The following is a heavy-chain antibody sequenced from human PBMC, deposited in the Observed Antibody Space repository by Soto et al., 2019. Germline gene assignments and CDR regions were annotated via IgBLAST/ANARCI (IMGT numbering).Heavy chain of an antibody. V-gene: IGHV4-39*01. CDR1: GGSISSSSYY. CDR3: ARHIAMVRGVTEEFDP. CDR2: IYYSGST. J-gene: IGHJ5*02. Sequence: SETLSLTCTFSGGSISSSSYYLGWIRQPPGKGLEWIGSIYYSGSTYYNPSLKSRVTISVDTSKNQFSLKLSSVTAADTAVYYCARHIAMVRGVTEEFDPWGQGTLVTVSS. D-gene: IGHD3-10*01.